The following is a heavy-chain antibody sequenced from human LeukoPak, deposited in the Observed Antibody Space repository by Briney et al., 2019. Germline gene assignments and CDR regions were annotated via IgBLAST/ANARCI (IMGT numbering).Heavy chain of an antibody. J-gene: IGHJ4*02. CDR1: GYTFTSYG. V-gene: IGHV1-18*01. D-gene: IGHD3-3*01. Sequence: ASVKVSCKASGYTFTSYGISWVRQAPGQGLEWMGWISAYNGNTNYAQKLQGRVTMTADTSTSTAYMELRSLRSDDTAVYYCARDGAHYDFWSGYSPFYFDYWGQGTLVTVSS. CDR2: ISAYNGNT. CDR3: ARDGAHYDFWSGYSPFYFDY.